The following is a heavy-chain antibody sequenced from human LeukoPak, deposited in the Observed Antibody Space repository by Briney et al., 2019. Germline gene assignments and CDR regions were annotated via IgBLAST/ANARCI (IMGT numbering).Heavy chain of an antibody. CDR3: ARGGYGSGSYSD. CDR2: IIPILGIA. J-gene: IGHJ4*02. CDR1: GGTFSSYA. D-gene: IGHD3-10*01. Sequence: ASVKVPCKASGGTFSSYAISWVRQAPGQGLEWMGRIIPILGIANYAQKFQGRVTITADKSTSTAYMELSSLRSEDTAVYYCARGGYGSGSYSDWGQGTLVTVSS. V-gene: IGHV1-69*04.